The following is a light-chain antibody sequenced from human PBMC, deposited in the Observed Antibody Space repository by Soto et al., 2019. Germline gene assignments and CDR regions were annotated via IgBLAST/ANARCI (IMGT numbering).Light chain of an antibody. J-gene: IGLJ2*01. CDR1: RSNIGTYA. Sequence: QPVLTQSPSASATPGQRVTISCSGGRSNIGTYAVNWYQQLPGTAPTLLIFRNHQRPSGVPDRFSGSKSGTSASLAISGPQSEDEADYYCAAWDDSLRAVAFGGGTKLTVL. V-gene: IGLV1-44*01. CDR2: RNH. CDR3: AAWDDSLRAVA.